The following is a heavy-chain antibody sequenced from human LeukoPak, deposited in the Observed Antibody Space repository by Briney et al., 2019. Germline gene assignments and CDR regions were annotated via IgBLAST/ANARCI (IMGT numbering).Heavy chain of an antibody. D-gene: IGHD3-22*01. V-gene: IGHV3-23*01. CDR1: GFSFSDFA. CDR2: MSGRGDST. J-gene: IGHJ4*02. Sequence: GGSLRLSCKASGFSFSDFAMTWVRQAPGQGLEWVSTMSGRGDSTYYADSVKGRFTVSRDNSDHTLYLHMNSLRAEDTAVYFCASPDSSGFYFSMRFDFWGQGPLVTVSS. CDR3: ASPDSSGFYFSMRFDF.